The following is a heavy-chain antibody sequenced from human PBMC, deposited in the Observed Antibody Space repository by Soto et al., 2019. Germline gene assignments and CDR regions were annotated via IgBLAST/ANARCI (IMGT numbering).Heavy chain of an antibody. CDR2: ISGSGGST. V-gene: IGHV3-23*01. CDR3: AKDWITYYYDSSGYYGGLSFFDY. Sequence: EVQLLESGGGLVQPGGSLRLSCAASGFTFSSYAMSWVRQAPGKGLEWVSAISGSGGSTYYADSVKGRFTISRDNSKNTLYLQMNSLGAEDTAVYYCAKDWITYYYDSSGYYGGLSFFDYWGQGTLVTVSS. D-gene: IGHD3-22*01. CDR1: GFTFSSYA. J-gene: IGHJ4*02.